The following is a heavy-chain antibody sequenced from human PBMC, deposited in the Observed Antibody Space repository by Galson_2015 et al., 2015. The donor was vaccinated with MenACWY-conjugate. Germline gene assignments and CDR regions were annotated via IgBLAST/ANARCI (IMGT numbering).Heavy chain of an antibody. CDR2: ISYDGTRK. CDR3: ARGCSGGSCSVY. D-gene: IGHD2-15*01. CDR1: GFTFSAYA. Sequence: SLRLSCAASGFTFSAYAMHWVRQAPGKGLEWVAVISYDGTRKFYADSVKGRFTISRDNSKNTLYLQMSSLRVEDTAIYYCARGCSGGSCSVYWGQGTLVTVSS. V-gene: IGHV3-30-3*01. J-gene: IGHJ4*02.